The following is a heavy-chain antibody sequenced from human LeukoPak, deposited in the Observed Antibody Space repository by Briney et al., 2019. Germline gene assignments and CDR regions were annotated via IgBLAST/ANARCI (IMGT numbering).Heavy chain of an antibody. D-gene: IGHD3/OR15-3a*01. CDR1: GDSVSSNSAG. Sequence: SQALSLTCAISGDSVSSNSAGWDWLRQSPSRGLEWLGRTYYRSKWYNDFGSSVRNRITINPDTSQNQFPLQLNSVTPEDTALYHCARVGLISLANTPLGAFDIWGQETMVSVSS. CDR2: TYYRSKWYN. CDR3: ARVGLISLANTPLGAFDI. V-gene: IGHV6-1*01. J-gene: IGHJ3*02.